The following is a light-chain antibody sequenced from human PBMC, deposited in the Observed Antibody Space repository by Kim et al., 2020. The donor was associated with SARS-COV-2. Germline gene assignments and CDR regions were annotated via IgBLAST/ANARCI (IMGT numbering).Light chain of an antibody. CDR1: RSVTSNY. CDR3: HQYGSSPST. Sequence: TPVATAPLSCMASRSVTSNYLAWYQQKPGQAPRLLIYIAYTRATGIPNRFSGSGSGTEFTLTISRLEPEDFAVYYCHQYGSSPSTFGQGTRLEIK. V-gene: IGKV3-20*01. CDR2: IAY. J-gene: IGKJ5*01.